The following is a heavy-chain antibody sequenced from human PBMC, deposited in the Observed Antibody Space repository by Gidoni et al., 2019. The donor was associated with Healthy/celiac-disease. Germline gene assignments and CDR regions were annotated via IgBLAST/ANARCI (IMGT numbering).Heavy chain of an antibody. D-gene: IGHD5-18*01. CDR3: GRAVDTAMVPIDY. CDR2: IIPIFGTA. Sequence: QVQLVQSGAEVKQPGSSVQVSCKAPGVTFSSYAIGWVRQARGQGLEWMGGIIPIFGTANYAQKFQGRVTITADKSTSTAYMELSSLRAEDTAVYYCGRAVDTAMVPIDYWGQGTLVTVSS. CDR1: GVTFSSYA. J-gene: IGHJ4*02. V-gene: IGHV1-69*06.